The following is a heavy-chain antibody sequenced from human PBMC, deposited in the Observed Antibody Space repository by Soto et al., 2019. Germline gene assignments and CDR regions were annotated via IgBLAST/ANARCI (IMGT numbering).Heavy chain of an antibody. V-gene: IGHV3-23*01. CDR2: ISGGGST. D-gene: IGHD3-10*01. J-gene: IGHJ4*02. CDR3: ASSGVRGESFDY. Sequence: GGSLSLSCAASGFTFSSYAMSWVRQAPGKGLEWVSAISGGGSTYYADSVKGRFTISRDNSKNTLYLQMNSLRVEDTAVYYCASSGVRGESFDYWGQGTLVTVSS. CDR1: GFTFSSYA.